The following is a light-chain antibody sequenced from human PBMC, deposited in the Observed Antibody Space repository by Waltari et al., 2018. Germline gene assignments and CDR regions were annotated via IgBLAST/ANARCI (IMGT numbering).Light chain of an antibody. Sequence: EIVMTQSPATLSVSPGERATLHCRASQIVSSNLAWYQQKRGQAPRLLIYGASTRATGIPARFSGSGSGTEFTLIISSLQSEDFAIYYCQQYNNWPPWTFGQGTKVEIK. CDR2: GAS. J-gene: IGKJ1*01. CDR3: QQYNNWPPWT. V-gene: IGKV3-15*01. CDR1: QIVSSN.